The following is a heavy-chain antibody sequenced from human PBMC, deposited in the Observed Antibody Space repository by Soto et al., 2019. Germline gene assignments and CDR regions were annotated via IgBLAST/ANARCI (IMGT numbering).Heavy chain of an antibody. CDR3: ARDGIVGSTAFDI. CDR2: INHSGST. V-gene: IGHV4-34*01. D-gene: IGHD2-21*01. Sequence: PSETLSLTCAVYGGSFSGYYWSWIRQPPGKGLEWIGEINHSGSTNYNPSLKSRVTISLDTSKNQFSLKLSSVTAADTSVYYCARDGIVGSTAFDIWGQGTMVTVSS. CDR1: GGSFSGYY. J-gene: IGHJ3*02.